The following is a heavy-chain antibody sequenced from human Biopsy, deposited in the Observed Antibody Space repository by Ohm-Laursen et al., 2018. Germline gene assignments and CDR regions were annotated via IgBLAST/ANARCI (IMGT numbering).Heavy chain of an antibody. J-gene: IGHJ6*02. CDR2: ITSGGSTT. CDR1: GLTFSDYY. V-gene: IGHV3-11*01. Sequence: SLRLSCAASGLTFSDYYISWIRQAPGKGLEWVSYITSGGSTTDYADSVKGRFTISRDNAKSSLFLQMNSLRAEDTAVYYCARDVEGFYSYAMDVWGQGTTVTVSS. D-gene: IGHD5-24*01. CDR3: ARDVEGFYSYAMDV.